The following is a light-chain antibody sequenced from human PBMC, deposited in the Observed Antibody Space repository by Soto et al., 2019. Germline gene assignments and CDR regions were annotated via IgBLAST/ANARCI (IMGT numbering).Light chain of an antibody. J-gene: IGLJ2*01. CDR3: TSYATYSSDVV. CDR2: DVS. CDR1: SSDFGAYDY. V-gene: IGLV2-14*03. Sequence: QSALTQPASVSGSPGQSITISCTGSSSDFGAYDYVSWYQQHPGKAPKLMIYDVSYRPSGVSNRFSGSKSGNTASLSISGLQPEDEADYYCTSYATYSSDVVFGGGTKVTVL.